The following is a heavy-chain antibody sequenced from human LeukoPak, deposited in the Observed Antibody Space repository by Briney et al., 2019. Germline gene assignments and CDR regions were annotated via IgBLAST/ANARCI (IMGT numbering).Heavy chain of an antibody. CDR2: IYTSGST. CDR1: GGSISSCY. V-gene: IGHV4-4*07. Sequence: SETLSLTCTVSGGSISSCYWSWIRQPAGKGLEWIGRIYTSGSTNYNPSLKSRVTMSVDTSKNQFSLKLSSVTAADTAVYYCARGVVPAEPNWFDPWGQGTLVTVSS. CDR3: ARGVVPAEPNWFDP. D-gene: IGHD2-2*01. J-gene: IGHJ5*02.